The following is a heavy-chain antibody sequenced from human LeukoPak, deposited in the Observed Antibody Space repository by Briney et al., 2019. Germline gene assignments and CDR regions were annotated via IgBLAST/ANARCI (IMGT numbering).Heavy chain of an antibody. CDR3: ARDFYGSGSFYLCGF. D-gene: IGHD3-10*01. V-gene: IGHV1-18*01. J-gene: IGHJ4*02. CDR2: ISAYNGNR. CDR1: DYTFTTNG. Sequence: ASVKVSSKAYDYTFTTNGITWVRQAPGQGLEWMGWISAYNGNRNYAQKFQGRVTMTTDTSTSTAYMELRSLRSDDTAVYYCARDFYGSGSFYLCGFWGQGTLVTVSS.